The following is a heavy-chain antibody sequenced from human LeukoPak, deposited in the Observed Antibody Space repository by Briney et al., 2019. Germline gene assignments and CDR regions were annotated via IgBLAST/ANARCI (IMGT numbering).Heavy chain of an antibody. D-gene: IGHD6-19*01. Sequence: QPGRSLRLSCAASGFTFSDYGIHWVRQAPGKGLEWVAIIWHDGSSKYYADSVKGRFTISRDNSKNTLYPQMNSLRADDTAVYYCSRDYSSGWVDYWGQGTPVTVSS. CDR2: IWHDGSSK. CDR3: SRDYSSGWVDY. J-gene: IGHJ4*02. CDR1: GFTFSDYG. V-gene: IGHV3-33*01.